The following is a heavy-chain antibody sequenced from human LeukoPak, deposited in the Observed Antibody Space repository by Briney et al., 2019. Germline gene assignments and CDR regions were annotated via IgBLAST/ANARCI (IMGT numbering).Heavy chain of an antibody. CDR2: IPYDGSNK. Sequence: GGSLRLSCAASGFTFSSYAMHWVRQAPGKGLEWVAVIPYDGSNKYYADSVKGRFTISRDNAKNSLYLQMNSLRAEDTALYYCASGGIYYGAAFDFWGQGTLVTVSS. CDR3: ASGGIYYGAAFDF. V-gene: IGHV3-30*04. D-gene: IGHD1-26*01. CDR1: GFTFSSYA. J-gene: IGHJ4*02.